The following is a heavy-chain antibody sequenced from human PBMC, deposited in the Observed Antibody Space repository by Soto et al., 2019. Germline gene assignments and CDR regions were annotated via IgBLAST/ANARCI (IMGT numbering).Heavy chain of an antibody. D-gene: IGHD6-19*01. CDR3: ARGVAGSGFDL. J-gene: IGHJ4*02. V-gene: IGHV6-1*01. CDR1: GDSVSSNTAA. CDR2: TYYRSNWRH. Sequence: SQTLSLTCVTSGDSVSSNTAAWNWIRSSPSRGLEWLGRTYYRSNWRHDYAVSVKSRITVNPDTSKNHFSLQLNSVTPDDTAVYYCARGVAGSGFDLWGQGTLVTVSS.